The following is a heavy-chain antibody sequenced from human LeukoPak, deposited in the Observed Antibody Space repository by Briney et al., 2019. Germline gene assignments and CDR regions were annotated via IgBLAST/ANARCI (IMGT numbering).Heavy chain of an antibody. CDR1: GGSISSHY. D-gene: IGHD6-13*01. CDR2: VYYTGST. Sequence: SETLSLTCTVSGGSISSHYWSWVRQPPGKGLEWIGFVYYTGSTNYSPSLKSRVTISVDTSKNQFSLKLRSVTAADTAVYYCARISSSNWYNERGAFDVWGQGTMVTVSS. V-gene: IGHV4-59*11. CDR3: ARISSSNWYNERGAFDV. J-gene: IGHJ3*01.